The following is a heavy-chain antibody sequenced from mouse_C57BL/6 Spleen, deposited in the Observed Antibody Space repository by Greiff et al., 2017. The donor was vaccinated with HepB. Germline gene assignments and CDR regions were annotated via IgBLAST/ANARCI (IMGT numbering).Heavy chain of an antibody. D-gene: IGHD2-1*01. CDR1: GFSLSTSGMG. Sequence: QVQLKVSGPGILQSSQTLSLTCSFSGFSLSTSGMGVSWIRQPSGKGLEWLAHIYWDDDKRYNPSLKSRLTISKDTSRNQVFLKITSVDTADTATYYCARSSTMAAYYYAMDYWGQGTSVTVSS. V-gene: IGHV8-12*01. CDR2: IYWDDDK. J-gene: IGHJ4*01. CDR3: ARSSTMAAYYYAMDY.